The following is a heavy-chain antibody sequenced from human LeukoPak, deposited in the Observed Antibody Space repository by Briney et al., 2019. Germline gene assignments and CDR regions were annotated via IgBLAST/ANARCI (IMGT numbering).Heavy chain of an antibody. Sequence: GGSLRLSCAASGFTFSSYAMHWVRQAPGKGLEWVAVISYDGSNKYYADSVKGRFTISRDNSKNTLYLQMNSLRAEDTAVCYCARVYFDYWGQGTLVTVSS. J-gene: IGHJ4*02. CDR3: ARVYFDY. V-gene: IGHV3-30-3*01. CDR2: ISYDGSNK. CDR1: GFTFSSYA.